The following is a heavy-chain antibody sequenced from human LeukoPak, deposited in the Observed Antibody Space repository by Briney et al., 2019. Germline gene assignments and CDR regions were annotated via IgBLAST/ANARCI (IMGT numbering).Heavy chain of an antibody. J-gene: IGHJ4*02. V-gene: IGHV3-30*03. CDR2: ISNDGSRK. CDR3: ARDRAWNYFDY. CDR1: GFPFSSYW. D-gene: IGHD3-3*01. Sequence: GGSLRLSCVASGFPFSSYWMTWVRQAPGKGLEWVAIISNDGSRKYYAHSVEGRFTISRDNSKNTLYLQMDSLRAEDTAVYYCARDRAWNYFDYWGQGTLVTVSS.